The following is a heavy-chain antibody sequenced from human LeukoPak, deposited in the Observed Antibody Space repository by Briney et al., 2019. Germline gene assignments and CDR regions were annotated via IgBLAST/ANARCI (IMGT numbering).Heavy chain of an antibody. CDR2: ISSSSSYI. CDR1: GYTFSSYS. Sequence: PGGSLRLSCAASGYTFSSYSMNWVRQAPGKGLEWVSSISSSSSYIYYADSVKGRFTISRDNAKNSLYLQMNSLRAEDTAVYYCASRAPTVDYWGQGTLVTVSS. J-gene: IGHJ4*02. V-gene: IGHV3-21*01. CDR3: ASRAPTVDY.